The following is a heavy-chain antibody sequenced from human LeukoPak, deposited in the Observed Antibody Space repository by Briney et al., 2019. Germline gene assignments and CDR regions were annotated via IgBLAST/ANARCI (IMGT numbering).Heavy chain of an antibody. D-gene: IGHD1-26*01. CDR2: ISAYTGNT. CDR3: AREGGVGPTAPTDYYYYQMDV. CDR1: GYTFISYG. Sequence: ASVKVSCKASGYTFISYGISWVRQAPGQGLERMGWISAYTGNTNYAQKLQGRVTMTTDTSTSTAYMELRSLRSDDTAVYYCAREGGVGPTAPTDYYYYQMDVWGKGTTVTVSS. J-gene: IGHJ6*03. V-gene: IGHV1-18*01.